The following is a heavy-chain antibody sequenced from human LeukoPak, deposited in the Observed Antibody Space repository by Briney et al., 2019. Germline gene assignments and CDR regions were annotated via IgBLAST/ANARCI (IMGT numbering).Heavy chain of an antibody. Sequence: SVKVSCKVSGGTFSNYAISWVRQAPGQGLEWVGRIVPIVDVTNYAQKLQGRVTITADKSTSTAYMELSSLTSEETAVYYCARGPYDGTYYFDYRGQGTLVTVSS. D-gene: IGHD3-16*01. CDR1: GGTFSNYA. J-gene: IGHJ4*02. V-gene: IGHV1-69*04. CDR3: ARGPYDGTYYFDY. CDR2: IVPIVDVT.